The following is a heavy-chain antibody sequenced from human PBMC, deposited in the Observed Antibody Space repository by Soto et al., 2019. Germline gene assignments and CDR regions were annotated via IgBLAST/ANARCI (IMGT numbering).Heavy chain of an antibody. CDR1: GSPISSYY. CDR3: ARLGGRYQAFDY. J-gene: IGHJ4*01. D-gene: IGHD2-15*01. V-gene: IGHV4-59*08. Sequence: QVQLQESGPGLVKPSETLSLTCNVSGSPISSYYWGWFRQPPGQGLEWVGYIYYTGPTSYNPSLRSRVAISVDASKSQFSLNLRSVTAADTAVYYCARLGGRYQAFDYWGHGALVTVSS. CDR2: IYYTGPT.